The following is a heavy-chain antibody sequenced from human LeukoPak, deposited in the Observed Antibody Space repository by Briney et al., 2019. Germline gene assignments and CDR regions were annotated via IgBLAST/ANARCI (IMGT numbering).Heavy chain of an antibody. J-gene: IGHJ2*01. CDR2: IYYSGST. V-gene: IGHV4-59*08. CDR3: ARHLSVDYDFWSGYSPGYFDL. D-gene: IGHD3-3*01. Sequence: SETLSLTCTVSGGSISSYYWSWIRQPPGKELEWIGYIYYSGSTNYNPSLKSRVTITVDKSKNQFSLKLSSVTAADTAVYYCARHLSVDYDFWSGYSPGYFDLWGRGTLVTASS. CDR1: GGSISSYY.